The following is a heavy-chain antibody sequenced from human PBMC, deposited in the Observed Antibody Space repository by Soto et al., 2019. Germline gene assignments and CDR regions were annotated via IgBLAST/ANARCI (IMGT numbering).Heavy chain of an antibody. Sequence: SETLSLTGTVSGGSISSYYWSWIRQPPGKGLEWIGYIYYSGSTNYNPSLKSRVTISVDTSKNQFSLKLSSVTAADTAVYYCARGDRDYYDSSGYYLYWGQGTLVTVSS. CDR1: GGSISSYY. CDR2: IYYSGST. D-gene: IGHD3-22*01. CDR3: ARGDRDYYDSSGYYLY. V-gene: IGHV4-59*01. J-gene: IGHJ4*02.